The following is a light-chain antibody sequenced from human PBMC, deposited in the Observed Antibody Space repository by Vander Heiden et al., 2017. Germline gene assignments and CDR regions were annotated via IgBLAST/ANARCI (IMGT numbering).Light chain of an antibody. V-gene: IGKV1-8*01. Sequence: AIRMTQSPSSLSASTGDRVTITCRASQGISSYLAWYQQKPGKAPKLLIYAASTLQSGVPSRFSGSGSGTDFTLTISCLQSEDFATYYWQQDYSYPSFGGGTKVEIK. CDR1: QGISSY. CDR2: AAS. CDR3: QQDYSYPS. J-gene: IGKJ4*01.